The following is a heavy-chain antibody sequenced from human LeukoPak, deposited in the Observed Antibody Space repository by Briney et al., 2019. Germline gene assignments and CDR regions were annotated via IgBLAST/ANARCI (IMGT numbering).Heavy chain of an antibody. V-gene: IGHV3-33*01. Sequence: GRSLRLSCAASGLTFSSDGMHWVRQAPGKGLERVGAIWYEGSNKYYADSVKGRFTISRDNSKNTLYLQMNSLRAEDTAVYYCAGTTVTTSWFDPWGQGTLVTVSS. CDR2: IWYEGSNK. CDR3: AGTTVTTSWFDP. CDR1: GLTFSSDG. J-gene: IGHJ5*02. D-gene: IGHD4-11*01.